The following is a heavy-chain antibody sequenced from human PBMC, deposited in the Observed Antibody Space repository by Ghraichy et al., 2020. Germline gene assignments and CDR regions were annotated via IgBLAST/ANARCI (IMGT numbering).Heavy chain of an antibody. J-gene: IGHJ3*02. CDR1: GGSISSGGYY. CDR2: IYYSGST. V-gene: IGHV4-31*01. CDR3: ARGPGITMVRGVYAFDI. Sequence: SETLSLTCTVSGGSISSGGYYWSWIRQHPGKGLEWIGYIYYSGSTYYNPSLKSLVTISVDTSKNQFSLKLSSVTAADTAVYYFARGPGITMVRGVYAFDIWGQGTMVTVSS. D-gene: IGHD3-10*01.